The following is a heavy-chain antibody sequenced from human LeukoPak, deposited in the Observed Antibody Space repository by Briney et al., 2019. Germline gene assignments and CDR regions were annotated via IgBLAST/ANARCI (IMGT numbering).Heavy chain of an antibody. J-gene: IGHJ4*02. CDR2: INPMVGIA. CDR3: ARHWSTGTSYYRFDY. D-gene: IGHD1-26*01. V-gene: IGHV1-69*04. CDR1: GGTFSSHA. Sequence: ASVKVSCKASGGTFSSHAISWVRQAPGQGLEWMGRINPMVGIANPAQKFQDRLRITADKSTNTAYMELSSLRSEDTAVYYCARHWSTGTSYYRFDYWGQGTLVTVSS.